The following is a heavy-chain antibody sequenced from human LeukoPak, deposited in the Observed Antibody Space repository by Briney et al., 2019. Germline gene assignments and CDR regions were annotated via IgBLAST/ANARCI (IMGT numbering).Heavy chain of an antibody. V-gene: IGHV4-59*02. CDR3: ARSSLYYDILTGYSKEYYFDY. J-gene: IGHJ4*02. D-gene: IGHD3-9*01. CDR1: GGSVSSYY. CDR2: IYYSGST. Sequence: SETLSLTCTVSGGSVSSYYWSWIRQPPGKGLEWIGYIYYSGSTNYNPSLKSRVTISVDTSKNQFSLNLSPVTAADTAVYYCARSSLYYDILTGYSKEYYFDYWGQGTLVTVSS.